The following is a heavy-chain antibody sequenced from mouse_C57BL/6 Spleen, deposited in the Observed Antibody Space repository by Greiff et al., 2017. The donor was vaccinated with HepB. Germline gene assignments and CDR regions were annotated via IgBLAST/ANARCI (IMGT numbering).Heavy chain of an antibody. CDR3: AREGYYGSSWRAMDY. Sequence: VQLQQSGPELVKPGASVKMSCKASGYTFTDYNMHWVKQSHGKSLEWIGYINPNNGGTSYNQKFKGKATLTVNKSSSTAYMELRSLTSEDSAVYYCAREGYYGSSWRAMDYWGQGTSVTVSS. J-gene: IGHJ4*01. D-gene: IGHD1-1*01. V-gene: IGHV1-22*01. CDR1: GYTFTDYN. CDR2: INPNNGGT.